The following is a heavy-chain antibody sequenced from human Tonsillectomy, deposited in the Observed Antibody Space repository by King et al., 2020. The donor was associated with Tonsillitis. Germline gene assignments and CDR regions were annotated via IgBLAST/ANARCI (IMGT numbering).Heavy chain of an antibody. V-gene: IGHV4-4*07. CDR3: AGGTKAYGSSSGVRYYYYYMDV. CDR1: DGSISSYY. Sequence: QLQLQESGPGLVKPSETLSLTCTVSDGSISSYYWSWIRQPAGKGLAWMGRISSTGSTNYNPSLTIRVTVSVDTSKNQFSLRLNSVTAADTAVYYCAGGTKAYGSSSGVRYYYYYMDVWGKGTTVTVSS. CDR2: ISSTGST. D-gene: IGHD6-6*01. J-gene: IGHJ6*03.